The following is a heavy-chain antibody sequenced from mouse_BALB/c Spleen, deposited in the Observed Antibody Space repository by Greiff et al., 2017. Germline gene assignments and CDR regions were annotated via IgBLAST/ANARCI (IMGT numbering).Heavy chain of an antibody. Sequence: VQLKESGPGLVAPSQSLSITCTVSGFSLTSYGVHWVRQPPGKGLEWLGVIWAGGSTNYNSALMSRLSISKDNSKSQVFLKMNSLQTDDTAMYYCARNYARYYYAMDYWGQGTSVTVSS. CDR3: ARNYARYYYAMDY. CDR2: IWAGGST. V-gene: IGHV2-9*02. J-gene: IGHJ4*01. D-gene: IGHD1-1*02. CDR1: GFSLTSYG.